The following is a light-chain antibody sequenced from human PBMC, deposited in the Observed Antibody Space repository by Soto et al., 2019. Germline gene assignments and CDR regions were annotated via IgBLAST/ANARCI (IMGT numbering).Light chain of an antibody. CDR3: AVWDASLRGFV. J-gene: IGLJ1*01. CDR1: IFNLGSDP. V-gene: IGLV1-44*01. CDR2: DNN. Sequence: QSVLTQPPSASGTPGQRVPLSRFGSIFNLGSDPVRCYQDLPVTAPKLLIYDNNQRPSGVPDRFSGSKSGTSASLAISGLQSEYEVEYSCAVWDASLRGFVFGTGTKVTVL.